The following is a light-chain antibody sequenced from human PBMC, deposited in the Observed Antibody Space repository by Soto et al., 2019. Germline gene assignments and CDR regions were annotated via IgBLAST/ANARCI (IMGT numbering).Light chain of an antibody. CDR1: ESVSTN. Sequence: EIEMTQSPATLSLAPGERVTLSCRASESVSTNLAWYQQKAGQAPRLLIYAASTRATGIPARFSGSGSGTEFTLTISSLQSEDFALYYCHQRQSWPRTFGQGTKVDI. J-gene: IGKJ1*01. CDR3: HQRQSWPRT. CDR2: AAS. V-gene: IGKV3-15*01.